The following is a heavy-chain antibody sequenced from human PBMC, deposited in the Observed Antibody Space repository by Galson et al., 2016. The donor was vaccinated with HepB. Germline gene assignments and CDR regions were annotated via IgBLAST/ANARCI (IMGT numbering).Heavy chain of an antibody. CDR3: ARHLVPRGWTYQVYDP. J-gene: IGHJ5*02. CDR2: IYPDDSDT. CDR1: RYNFANYW. D-gene: IGHD2-2*01. Sequence: QSGAEVKKPGESLKISCKGSRYNFANYWIGWVRQTPGKGLEWLGVIYPDDSDTRYSPSLQGHITISADKSVNTAYLQWSSLKASDTAIYYCARHLVPRGWTYQVYDPWGQGTLVTVSS. V-gene: IGHV5-51*01.